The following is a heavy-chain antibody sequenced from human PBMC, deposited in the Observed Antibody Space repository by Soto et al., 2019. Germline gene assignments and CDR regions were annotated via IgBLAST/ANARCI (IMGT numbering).Heavy chain of an antibody. CDR2: ISGSGGST. CDR3: AKGGGDGGNGIYYFDY. Sequence: PGGSLRLSCAASGSTFSSYAMSWVRQAPGKGLEWVSAISGSGGSTYYADSVKGRFTISRDNSKNTLYLQMNSLRAEDTAVYYCAKGGGDGGNGIYYFDYWGQGTLVTVSS. J-gene: IGHJ4*02. D-gene: IGHD2-15*01. V-gene: IGHV3-23*01. CDR1: GSTFSSYA.